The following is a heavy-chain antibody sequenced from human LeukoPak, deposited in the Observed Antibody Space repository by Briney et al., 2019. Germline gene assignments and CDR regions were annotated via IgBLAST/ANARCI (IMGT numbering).Heavy chain of an antibody. CDR1: RFTFSTYW. D-gene: IGHD6-13*01. CDR2: INPDGSEK. V-gene: IGHV3-7*01. Sequence: GGSLRLSCAASRFTFSTYWMSWVRQAPGKGLEWVAYINPDGSEKYYVDSVKGRFTISRDNAKNSLFLQMNSLRAEDTAVYFCASPYSTPSGYWGQGTLVTVSS. J-gene: IGHJ4*02. CDR3: ASPYSTPSGY.